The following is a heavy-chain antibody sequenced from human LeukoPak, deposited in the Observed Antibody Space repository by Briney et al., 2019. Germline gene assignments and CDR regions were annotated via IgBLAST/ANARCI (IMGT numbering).Heavy chain of an antibody. CDR2: ISGSGGST. CDR3: AKLPAVGDYYYGMDV. J-gene: IGHJ6*02. D-gene: IGHD1-26*01. CDR1: GFTFSSYA. V-gene: IGHV3-23*01. Sequence: PGGSLRLSCAASGFTFSSYAMGWVRQAPGEGLEWVSSISGSGGSTYYADSVKGRFTISRDNSKNTLYLQMNSLRAEDTAVYYCAKLPAVGDYYYGMDVWGQGTTVTVSS.